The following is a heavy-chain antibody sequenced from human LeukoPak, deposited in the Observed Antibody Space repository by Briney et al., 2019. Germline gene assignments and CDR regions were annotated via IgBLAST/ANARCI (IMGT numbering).Heavy chain of an antibody. Sequence: GESLKISCKTSGYSFTTYWIGWVRQMPGKGLEWMGIIWPSDSSTRYSPSFQGQVTISADRSIATAYLQWSSLKASDTAMYYCVRRGKEVAGIDHWGQGTLVTVFS. J-gene: IGHJ4*02. D-gene: IGHD6-19*01. CDR3: VRRGKEVAGIDH. CDR1: GYSFTTYW. V-gene: IGHV5-51*01. CDR2: IWPSDSST.